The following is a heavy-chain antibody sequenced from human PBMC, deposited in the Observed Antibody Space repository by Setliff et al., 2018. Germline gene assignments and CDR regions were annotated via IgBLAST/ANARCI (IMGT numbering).Heavy chain of an antibody. CDR1: GYTFTSYA. J-gene: IGHJ6*03. V-gene: IGHV1-3*01. CDR2: INAGNGNT. Sequence: ASVKVSCKASGYTFTSYAMHWVRQAPGQRLEWMGRINAGNGNTKYSQKFQGRVTITRDTSASTAYMELSSLRSEDTAVYYCARGRHPPWSGYPYYYMDVWGKGTTVTVSS. CDR3: ARGRHPPWSGYPYYYMDV. D-gene: IGHD3-3*01.